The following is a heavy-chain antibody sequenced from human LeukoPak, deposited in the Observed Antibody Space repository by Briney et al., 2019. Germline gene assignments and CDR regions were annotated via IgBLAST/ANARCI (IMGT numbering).Heavy chain of an antibody. J-gene: IGHJ4*02. CDR1: GGSISSGSYY. D-gene: IGHD3-3*01. CDR2: IYTSGST. V-gene: IGHV4-61*02. Sequence: SETLSLTCTVSGGSISSGSYYWSWIRQPAGKGLEWIGRIYTSGSTNYNPFFKSRVSMSVDTSKNQFSLKLSSVTAADTAVYYCASYDFWSGYYIYWGQGTLVTVSS. CDR3: ASYDFWSGYYIY.